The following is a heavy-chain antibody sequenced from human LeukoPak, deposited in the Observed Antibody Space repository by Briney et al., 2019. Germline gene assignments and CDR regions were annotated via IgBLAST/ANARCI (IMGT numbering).Heavy chain of an antibody. CDR3: ASYDGYNSYHFDY. CDR1: GGSISRYY. V-gene: IGHV4-59*01. CDR2: ISYSGST. J-gene: IGHJ4*02. D-gene: IGHD5-24*01. Sequence: PSETLSLTCTVSGGSISRYYWNWIRQPPGKGLEWIGYISYSGSTNHNPSLKSRVTMSVDTSKNQLSLKLSSVTAADTAVYYCASYDGYNSYHFDYWGQGTLVTVSS.